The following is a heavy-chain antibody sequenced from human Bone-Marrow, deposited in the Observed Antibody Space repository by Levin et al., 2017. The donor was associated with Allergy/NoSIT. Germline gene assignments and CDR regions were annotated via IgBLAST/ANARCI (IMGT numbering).Heavy chain of an antibody. Sequence: GSLRLSCAVSGYSISSAYYWGWIRQPPGEGLEWIGSIYHSGSTYYNPSLKSRVTISIDTSKNHFSLKLSSVTAADTAVYYCARDSRISWYFSWGQGTLVTVSS. CDR1: GYSISSAYY. V-gene: IGHV4-38-2*01. CDR3: ARDSRISWYFS. J-gene: IGHJ4*02. D-gene: IGHD6-13*01. CDR2: IYHSGST.